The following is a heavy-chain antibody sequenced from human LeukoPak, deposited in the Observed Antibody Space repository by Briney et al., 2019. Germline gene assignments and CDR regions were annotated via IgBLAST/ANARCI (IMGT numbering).Heavy chain of an antibody. D-gene: IGHD3-22*01. Sequence: GRSLRLSXTATGFTFGDYAMSWFRQAPGKGLEWVGFIRSKAYGGTTEYAASVEGRFTISRDDSKSIAHLQMNSLKTEDTAVYYCTRSYYDSSGYYKYWGQGTLVTVSS. CDR2: IRSKAYGGTT. J-gene: IGHJ4*02. CDR3: TRSYYDSSGYYKY. CDR1: GFTFGDYA. V-gene: IGHV3-49*03.